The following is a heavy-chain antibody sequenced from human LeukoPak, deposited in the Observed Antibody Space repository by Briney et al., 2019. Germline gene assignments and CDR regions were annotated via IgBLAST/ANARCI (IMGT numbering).Heavy chain of an antibody. V-gene: IGHV4-30-2*01. Sequence: SETLSLTCAVSGGSISSGDYSWSWIRQPSGKGLEWIGYIYHSGSTYYNPSLKSRVTISVDRSKNQFSLKLSSVTAADTAMYYCARQFGIDYGGNSEFDLWGRGTLVTVSS. J-gene: IGHJ2*01. CDR3: ARQFGIDYGGNSEFDL. CDR2: IYHSGST. CDR1: GGSISSGDYS. D-gene: IGHD4-23*01.